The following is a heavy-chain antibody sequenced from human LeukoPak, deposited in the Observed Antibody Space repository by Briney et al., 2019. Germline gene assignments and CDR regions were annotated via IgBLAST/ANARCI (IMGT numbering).Heavy chain of an antibody. CDR2: ISSSGRLM. CDR1: GFTFSSYG. J-gene: IGHJ6*02. D-gene: IGHD1-20*01. CDR3: ARDTNNGLDV. Sequence: KPGRSLRLSCAASGFTFSSYGMHWVRQAPGKGLEWVSHISSSGRLMQYADSVRGRFTITRDNAQNFMYLQMNNLKPEDTAVYYCARDTNNGLDVWGRGTTVTVS. V-gene: IGHV3-21*04.